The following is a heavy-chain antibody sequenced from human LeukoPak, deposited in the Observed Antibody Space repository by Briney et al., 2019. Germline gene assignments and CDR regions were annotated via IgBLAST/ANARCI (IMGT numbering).Heavy chain of an antibody. D-gene: IGHD3-3*01. CDR3: AKDYDFWSGSLGV. V-gene: IGHV3-30*04. Sequence: PGGSLRLSCAASGSTFSSYAMHWVRQAPGKGLEWVAVISYDGSNKYYADSVKGRFTISRDNSKNTLYLQMNSLRAEDTAVYYCAKDYDFWSGSLGVWGQGTTVTVSS. CDR1: GSTFSSYA. J-gene: IGHJ6*02. CDR2: ISYDGSNK.